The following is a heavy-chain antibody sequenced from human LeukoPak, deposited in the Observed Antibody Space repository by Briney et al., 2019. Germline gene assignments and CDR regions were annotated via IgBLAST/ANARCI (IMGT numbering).Heavy chain of an antibody. V-gene: IGHV3-30-3*01. CDR2: ISYDGSNK. Sequence: GRSLRLSCAASGFTFSSYAMHWVRQAPGKGLEWVAVISYDGSNKYYADSVKGRFTISRDNSKNTLYLQMNSLRAEDTAVYYCARDRLYHYDSSGYLDYWGQGTLVTVSS. CDR1: GFTFSSYA. D-gene: IGHD3-22*01. J-gene: IGHJ4*02. CDR3: ARDRLYHYDSSGYLDY.